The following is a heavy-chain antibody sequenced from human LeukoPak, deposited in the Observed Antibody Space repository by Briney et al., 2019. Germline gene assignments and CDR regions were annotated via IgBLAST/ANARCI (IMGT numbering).Heavy chain of an antibody. D-gene: IGHD2-15*01. CDR1: GGSISSGDYY. J-gene: IGHJ3*02. CDR2: IYYSGST. V-gene: IGHV4-30-4*01. Sequence: SQTLSLTCTVSGGSISSGDYYWSWIRQPPGKGLEWIGYIYYSGSTYYNPSLKSRVTISVDTSKNQFSLKLSSVTAADTAVYYCARGLGYCSGGSCYALSPFDIWGQGTMVTVSS. CDR3: ARGLGYCSGGSCYALSPFDI.